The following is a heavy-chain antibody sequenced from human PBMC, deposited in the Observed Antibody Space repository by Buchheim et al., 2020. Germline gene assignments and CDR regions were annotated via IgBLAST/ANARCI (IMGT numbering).Heavy chain of an antibody. J-gene: IGHJ4*02. CDR3: AKAGHDFWSEFDY. CDR1: GFTFSSYG. CDR2: ISYDGSNK. V-gene: IGHV3-30*18. D-gene: IGHD3-3*01. Sequence: QVQLVESGGGVVQPGRSLRLSCAASGFTFSSYGMHWVRQAPGKGLEWVAVISYDGSNKYYADSVKGRFTISRDNSKNTLYLQMNSLRAEDTAVYYCAKAGHDFWSEFDYWGQGTL.